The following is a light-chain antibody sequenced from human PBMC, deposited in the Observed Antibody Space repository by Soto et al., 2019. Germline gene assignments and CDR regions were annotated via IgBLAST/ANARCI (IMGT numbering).Light chain of an antibody. CDR3: SSYTSGSTRYV. CDR2: DVT. Sequence: QSALTQPASVSGSPGQSITISCTGTTSDVGGYNYVSWYQQPPGKAPQLMIYDVTNRPSGVSNRFSGSKSGNTASLAISGLQAEDEADYYCSSYTSGSTRYVFGTGTKVTVL. J-gene: IGLJ1*01. V-gene: IGLV2-14*01. CDR1: TSDVGGYNY.